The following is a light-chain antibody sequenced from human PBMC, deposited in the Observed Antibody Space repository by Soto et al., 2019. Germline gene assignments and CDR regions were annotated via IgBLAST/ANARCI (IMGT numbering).Light chain of an antibody. CDR1: QSIASY. J-gene: IGKJ4*01. V-gene: IGKV1-39*01. CDR3: QQGDSFPFT. CDR2: GAS. Sequence: DIQMTQSPSSLSASVGDRVTITCRASQSIASYLIWYQQKPGKAPKVLIYGASTLQSGVPSRFSGSGSGTDFTLTITSLQPEDFATYFCQQGDSFPFTFGGGTKVDIK.